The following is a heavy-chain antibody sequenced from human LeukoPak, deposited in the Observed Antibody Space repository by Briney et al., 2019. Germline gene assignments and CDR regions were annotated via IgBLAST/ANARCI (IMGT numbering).Heavy chain of an antibody. CDR3: ARKSSGYYDSSGIDY. Sequence: SETLSLTCTVSGGSISSYYWSWIRQPPGKGLEWIGYIYYSGSTNYNPSLKSRVTISVDTSKNQFSLKLSSVTAADAAVYYCARKSSGYYDSSGIDYWGQGTLVTVSS. J-gene: IGHJ4*02. CDR2: IYYSGST. V-gene: IGHV4-59*01. D-gene: IGHD3-22*01. CDR1: GGSISSYY.